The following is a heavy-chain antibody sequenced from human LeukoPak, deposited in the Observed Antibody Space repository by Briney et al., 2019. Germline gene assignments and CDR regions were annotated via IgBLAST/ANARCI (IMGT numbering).Heavy chain of an antibody. V-gene: IGHV4-38-2*02. CDR1: GYSISSGNY. CDR3: VRGFDSNGYYYA. D-gene: IGHD3-22*01. CDR2: IYHSGTT. J-gene: IGHJ5*02. Sequence: SETLSLTCTVSGYSISSGNYWGWIRQPPGKGLEWVGSIYHSGTTYYNPSLKSRVIMSVDTSKNQFSLKLTSVTAADAAFYYCVRGFDSNGYYYAWGQGTLVTVSS.